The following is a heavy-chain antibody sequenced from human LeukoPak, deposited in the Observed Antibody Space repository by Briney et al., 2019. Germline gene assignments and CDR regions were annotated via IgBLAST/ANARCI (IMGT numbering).Heavy chain of an antibody. D-gene: IGHD3-22*01. CDR1: GFTFSSYS. CDR3: ARDTAYDSSGDDAFDI. Sequence: PGGSLRLSCAASGFTFSSYSMSWVRQAPGKGPEWVSSISSSSSYIYYADSVKGRFTISRDNAKNSLYLQMNSLRAEDTAVYYCARDTAYDSSGDDAFDIWGQGTMVTVSS. J-gene: IGHJ3*02. V-gene: IGHV3-21*01. CDR2: ISSSSSYI.